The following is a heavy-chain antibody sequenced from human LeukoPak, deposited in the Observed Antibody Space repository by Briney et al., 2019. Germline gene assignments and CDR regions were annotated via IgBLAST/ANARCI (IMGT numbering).Heavy chain of an antibody. CDR2: IKQDRSEK. Sequence: GGSLRLSCVASGFTFSSHGMNWVRQAPGKGLEWVANIKQDRSEKYYVDSVKGRFTISRDNAKNSLYLQMNSLRAEDTAVYYCARRSVAHSYDSSGYSPVYYFDYWGRGTLVTVSS. J-gene: IGHJ4*02. CDR1: GFTFSSHG. V-gene: IGHV3-7*01. CDR3: ARRSVAHSYDSSGYSPVYYFDY. D-gene: IGHD3-22*01.